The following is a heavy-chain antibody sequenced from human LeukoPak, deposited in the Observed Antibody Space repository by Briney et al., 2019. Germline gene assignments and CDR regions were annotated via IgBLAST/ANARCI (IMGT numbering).Heavy chain of an antibody. CDR2: ISISGSKT. CDR1: EFDFSSHA. V-gene: IGHV3-23*01. CDR3: ATFLAVIAARDSLYFQH. J-gene: IGHJ1*01. D-gene: IGHD6-6*01. Sequence: GGSLRLSCAASEFDFSSHAMTWVRQAPGKGLEWVSAISISGSKTYYADSVKGRFTISRDNSKNTLYLQMNSLRAEDTAVYYCATFLAVIAARDSLYFQHWGQGTLVSVSS.